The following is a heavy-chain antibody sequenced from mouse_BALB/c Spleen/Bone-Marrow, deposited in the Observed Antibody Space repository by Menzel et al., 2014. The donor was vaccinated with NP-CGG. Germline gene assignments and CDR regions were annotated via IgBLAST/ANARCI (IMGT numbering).Heavy chain of an antibody. CDR3: TRGGNWEDFDY. CDR1: GFTFSSFG. Sequence: VQLKQSGGGLVQPGGSRKLSCAASGFTFSSFGMHWVRQAPEKGLEWVAYISSGSSPIFYADTVKGRFTISRDNPKNTLFLQMTSRRSEDTAIYYCTRGGNWEDFDYWGQGTTLTVSS. V-gene: IGHV5-17*02. CDR2: ISSGSSPI. J-gene: IGHJ2*01. D-gene: IGHD4-1*01.